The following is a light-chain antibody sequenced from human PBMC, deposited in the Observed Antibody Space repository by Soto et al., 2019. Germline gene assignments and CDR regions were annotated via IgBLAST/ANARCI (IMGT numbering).Light chain of an antibody. CDR3: QQTYSTPWT. J-gene: IGKJ1*01. CDR1: QRYSAY. CDR2: GAF. V-gene: IGKV1-39*01. Sequence: DIQMTQSPSSLSASVGDRVTITCGASQRYSAYLNWYQQKPGKAPKLLIYGAFTLQSGVPSRFSGSGSGRNFSLIISTLQPEDFATYYCQQTYSTPWTFGQGTKVEIK.